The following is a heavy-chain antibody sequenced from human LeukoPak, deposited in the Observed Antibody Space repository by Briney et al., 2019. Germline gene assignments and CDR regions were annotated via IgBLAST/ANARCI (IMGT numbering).Heavy chain of an antibody. Sequence: PGGSLRLSCAASGFTFSSYAMHWVRQAPGKGLEWVAVISYDGSNKYYADSVKGRFTISRDNAKNSLYLQMNSLRAEDTAVYYCARYYYDSSGYYYSDYWGQGTLVTVSS. J-gene: IGHJ4*02. V-gene: IGHV3-30*04. D-gene: IGHD3-22*01. CDR2: ISYDGSNK. CDR1: GFTFSSYA. CDR3: ARYYYDSSGYYYSDY.